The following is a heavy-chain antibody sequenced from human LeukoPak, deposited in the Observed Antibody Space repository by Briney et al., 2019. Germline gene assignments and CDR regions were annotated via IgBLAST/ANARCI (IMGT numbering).Heavy chain of an antibody. CDR2: INPSGGST. J-gene: IGHJ1*01. CDR3: AREMTSIAAAPTEYFQH. V-gene: IGHV1-46*01. Sequence: ASVKVSCKASGYTFTSYYMHWVRQAPGQGLERMGIINPSGGSTSYAQKFQGRVTMTRDTSTSTVYMELSSLRSEDTAVYYCAREMTSIAAAPTEYFQHWGQGTLVTVSS. D-gene: IGHD6-13*01. CDR1: GYTFTSYY.